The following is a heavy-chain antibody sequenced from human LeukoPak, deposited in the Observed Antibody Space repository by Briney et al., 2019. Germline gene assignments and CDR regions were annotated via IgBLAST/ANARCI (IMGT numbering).Heavy chain of an antibody. CDR2: LYGGDNT. V-gene: IGHV3-66*01. Sequence: QPGGSLRLSCAAPGFTVSSNYMSWVRQAPGKGLEWVAVLYGGDNTYYADSVKGRFSISGDTSKDTLYLQMNSLRVEDTAVYFCASRGLYSGTNGYCPYWGQGTLVTVSS. CDR1: GFTVSSNY. D-gene: IGHD3-22*01. J-gene: IGHJ4*02. CDR3: ASRGLYSGTNGYCPY.